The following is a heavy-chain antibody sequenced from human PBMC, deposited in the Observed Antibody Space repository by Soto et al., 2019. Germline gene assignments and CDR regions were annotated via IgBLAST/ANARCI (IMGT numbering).Heavy chain of an antibody. CDR2: ISYDGTNK. Sequence: PGGSLRLSCAASGFTFRNFGMHWVRQAPGKGLEWVAVISYDGTNKYYADSVKGRFTISRENSKNTLYLQINGLRAEDTAVYYCAKAVPPFVVVTASDYWGQGTLVTVSS. CDR3: AKAVPPFVVVTASDY. D-gene: IGHD2-21*02. CDR1: GFTFRNFG. J-gene: IGHJ4*02. V-gene: IGHV3-30*18.